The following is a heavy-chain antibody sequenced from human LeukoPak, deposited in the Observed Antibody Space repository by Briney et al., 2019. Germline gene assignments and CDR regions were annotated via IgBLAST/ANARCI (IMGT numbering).Heavy chain of an antibody. Sequence: GGSLRLSCAASGFTFSSYSMNWVRQAPGKGLEWVSSISSSSSYIYYADSVKGRFTISRDNAKNSLYLQMNSLRAEDTAVYYCAKSPTRQYCFGYWGQGTLVTVSS. J-gene: IGHJ4*02. CDR3: AKSPTRQYCFGY. CDR2: ISSSSSYI. V-gene: IGHV3-21*01. D-gene: IGHD4-11*01. CDR1: GFTFSSYS.